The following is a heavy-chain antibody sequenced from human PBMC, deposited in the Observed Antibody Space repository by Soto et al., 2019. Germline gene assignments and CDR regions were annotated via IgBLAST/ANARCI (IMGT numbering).Heavy chain of an antibody. V-gene: IGHV3-13*05. Sequence: SCAASGFTFSSYDMHWVRQATGKGLEWVSAIGTAGDPYYPGSVKGRFTISRENAKNSLYLQMNSLRAGDTAVYYCARGGHDMVRGEGNSYYYYGMDVWGQGTTVTVSS. CDR1: GFTFSSYD. CDR2: IGTAGDP. D-gene: IGHD3-10*01. CDR3: ARGGHDMVRGEGNSYYYYGMDV. J-gene: IGHJ6*02.